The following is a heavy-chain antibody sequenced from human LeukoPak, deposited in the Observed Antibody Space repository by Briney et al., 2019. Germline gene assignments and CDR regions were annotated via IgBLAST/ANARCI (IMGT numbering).Heavy chain of an antibody. D-gene: IGHD6-13*01. CDR1: GGTFSSYA. CDR3: ATPQYSSSWYYFDY. J-gene: IGHJ4*02. Sequence: SVTVSCKASGGTFSSYAISWVRQAPGQGLEWMGRIIPILGIANYAQKFQGRVTITADRSTSTAYMELSSLRSEDTAVYYCATPQYSSSWYYFDYWGQGTLVTVSS. CDR2: IIPILGIA. V-gene: IGHV1-69*04.